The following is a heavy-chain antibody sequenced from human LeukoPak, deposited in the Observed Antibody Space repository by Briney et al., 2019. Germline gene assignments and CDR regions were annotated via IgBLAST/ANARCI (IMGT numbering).Heavy chain of an antibody. V-gene: IGHV5-10-1*01. CDR3: ARQDCSGGSCLYGVDV. J-gene: IGHJ6*02. D-gene: IGHD2-15*01. CDR2: IDPWDSYT. Sequence: GESLKISCKGSGYSFTSYWIRWVRQMPGKGLEWVGKIDPWDSYTNYSPSFQGHVTISADKSISTAYLQWSSLKASDTAMYYCARQDCSGGSCLYGVDVWGQGPTVTVSS. CDR1: GYSFTSYW.